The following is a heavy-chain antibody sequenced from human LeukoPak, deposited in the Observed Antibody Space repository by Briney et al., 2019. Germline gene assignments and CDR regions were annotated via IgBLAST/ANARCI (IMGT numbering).Heavy chain of an antibody. Sequence: GGSLRLSCAASGFTVSSNYMSWVRQAPGKGLEWVSYISSSSSTIYYADSVKGRFTISRDNAKNSLYLQMNSLRAEDTAVYYCARATAPTYVWGSYRYLDYWGQGTLVTVSS. J-gene: IGHJ4*02. D-gene: IGHD3-16*02. V-gene: IGHV3-48*01. CDR1: GFTVSSNY. CDR2: ISSSSSTI. CDR3: ARATAPTYVWGSYRYLDY.